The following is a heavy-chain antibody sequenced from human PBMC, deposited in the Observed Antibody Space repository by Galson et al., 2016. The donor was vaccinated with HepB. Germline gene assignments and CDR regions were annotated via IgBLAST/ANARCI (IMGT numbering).Heavy chain of an antibody. CDR1: GHTFTSYG. Sequence: SMKVSCKASGHTFTSYGISWVRQAPGQGLEYMGWISPYSGNTDYPQKLQGRVTLTTDTSTSTAYMELRSLTSDDTAVYYCAREGASYYPLDYWGQGTLVTVSS. J-gene: IGHJ4*02. CDR3: AREGASYYPLDY. V-gene: IGHV1-18*01. CDR2: ISPYSGNT. D-gene: IGHD1-26*01.